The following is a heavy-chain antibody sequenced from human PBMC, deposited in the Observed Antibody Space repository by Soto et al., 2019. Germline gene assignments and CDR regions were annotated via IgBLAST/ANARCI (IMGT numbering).Heavy chain of an antibody. J-gene: IGHJ4*02. V-gene: IGHV4-59*08. CDR3: ARRYGYYFDY. CDR1: GGSISSYY. D-gene: IGHD4-17*01. Sequence: SETLSLTCTVSGGSISSYYWSWIRQPPGKGLEWIGYIYYSGSTNYNTSLKSRVTISVDTSKNQLSLKLSSVTAADTAVYYCARRYGYYFDYWGQENLVTVSS. CDR2: IYYSGST.